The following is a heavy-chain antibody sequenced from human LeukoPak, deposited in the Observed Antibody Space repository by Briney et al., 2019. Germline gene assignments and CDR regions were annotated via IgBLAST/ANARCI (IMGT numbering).Heavy chain of an antibody. V-gene: IGHV3-33*01. J-gene: IGHJ3*02. CDR3: ARDKGPTYSSSWYFAFDI. D-gene: IGHD6-13*01. CDR1: GFNLSSYA. CDR2: IWYDGSNK. Sequence: GRSLRLSCAASGFNLSSYAMHWVRQSPGKGLEWVAVIWYDGSNKYYADSVKGRFTISRDNSRNTLYLQMNSLTAEDTAVYYCARDKGPTYSSSWYFAFDIWGQGTMVTVSS.